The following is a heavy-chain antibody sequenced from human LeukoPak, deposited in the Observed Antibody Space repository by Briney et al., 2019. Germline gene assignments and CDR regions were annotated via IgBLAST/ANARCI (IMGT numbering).Heavy chain of an antibody. CDR3: ARGRSYYGSGSYEIDY. V-gene: IGHV4-59*12. J-gene: IGHJ4*02. D-gene: IGHD3-10*01. Sequence: SETLSLTCTVSGGSISSYYWSWIRQPPGKGLEWIGYIYYSGSTNYNPSLKSRVTISVDTSKNQFSLKLSSVTAADTAVYYCARGRSYYGSGSYEIDYWGQGTLVTVSS. CDR2: IYYSGST. CDR1: GGSISSYY.